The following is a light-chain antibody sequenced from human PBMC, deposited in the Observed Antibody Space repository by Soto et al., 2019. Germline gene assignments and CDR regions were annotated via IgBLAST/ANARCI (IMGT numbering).Light chain of an antibody. V-gene: IGLV1-44*01. CDR1: SSNIGSNA. CDR2: SDN. Sequence: QSVLTQPPSASGTPGQRVTISCSGSSSNIGSNAGNWYQQLPGTAPKLFIYSDNQRPSGVPDRVSGSKSATSASLAISGLPSGDEADYFCSVWDDRLNGPVFGGGTKLTVL. J-gene: IGLJ3*02. CDR3: SVWDDRLNGPV.